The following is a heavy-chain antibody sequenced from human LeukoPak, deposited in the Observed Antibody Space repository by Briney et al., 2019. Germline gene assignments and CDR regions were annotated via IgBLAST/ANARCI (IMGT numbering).Heavy chain of an antibody. Sequence: GASVKVSCKASGYTFTRYLIHWVRQAPGQGLEWVGRVNPNGGSTIYAQRFQGRVTITTDESTSTAYMELSSLRSEDTAVYYCAGLGDGAFDIWGQGTMVTVSS. V-gene: IGHV1-46*01. J-gene: IGHJ3*02. CDR3: AGLGDGAFDI. D-gene: IGHD2-21*01. CDR2: VNPNGGST. CDR1: GYTFTRYL.